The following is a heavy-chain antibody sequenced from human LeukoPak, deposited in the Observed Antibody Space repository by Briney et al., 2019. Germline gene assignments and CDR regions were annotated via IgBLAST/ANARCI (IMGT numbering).Heavy chain of an antibody. D-gene: IGHD3-22*01. V-gene: IGHV3-66*01. CDR1: GFTVSSNY. CDR3: ARTQNHYDSSGYDFGY. Sequence: GGSLRLSCAASGFTVSSNYMSWVRQAPGKGLEWVSVIYSGGSTYYADSVKGRFTISRDNSKNTLYLQMNSLRAEDTAVYYCARTQNHYDSSGYDFGYWGQGTLVTVSS. CDR2: IYSGGST. J-gene: IGHJ4*02.